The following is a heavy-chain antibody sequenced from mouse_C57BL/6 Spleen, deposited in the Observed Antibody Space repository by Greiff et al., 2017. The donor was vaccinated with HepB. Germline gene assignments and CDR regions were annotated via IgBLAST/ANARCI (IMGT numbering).Heavy chain of an antibody. Sequence: EVKLVESGGGLVKPGGSLKLSCAASGFTFSSYAVSWVRQTPEKRLEWVATISDGGSYTYYPDNVKGRFTISRDNAKNNLYLQMSHLKSEDTAMYYCARDRGYYGSSPAWFAYWGQGTLVTVSA. V-gene: IGHV5-4*01. D-gene: IGHD1-1*01. J-gene: IGHJ3*01. CDR3: ARDRGYYGSSPAWFAY. CDR1: GFTFSSYA. CDR2: ISDGGSYT.